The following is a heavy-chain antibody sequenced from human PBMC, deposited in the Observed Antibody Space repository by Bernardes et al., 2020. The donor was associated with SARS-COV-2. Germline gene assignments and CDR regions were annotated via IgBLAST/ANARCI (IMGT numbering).Heavy chain of an antibody. D-gene: IGHD3-10*01. CDR2: LNPSSGGA. J-gene: IGHJ6*02. CDR1: GYSFTGYY. V-gene: IGHV1-2*02. CDR3: ARDVRGPYYSGSFDVGYFYGDYYVMDV. Sequence: ASVKVSCKTSGYSFTGYYLHWVREAPGQGLEWLGWLNPSSGGANYAPKFQGRVTLTRDTSITTAYMDLTRLTSDDTVVYYCARDVRGPYYSGSFDVGYFYGDYYVMDVWGQGTTVSVSS.